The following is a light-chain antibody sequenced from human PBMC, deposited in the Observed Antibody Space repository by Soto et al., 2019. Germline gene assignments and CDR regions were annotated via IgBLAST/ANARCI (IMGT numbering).Light chain of an antibody. Sequence: QSVLTQPASVSWSPGQSITIPCTGTNSDIGSYNFVSWYQQHPGRAPKLIISEVNVRPSGVSNRFSGSKSGNTASLTISGLQPEDEADFYCSSYSSTNSPYVFGGGTKVTVL. CDR2: EVN. V-gene: IGLV2-14*01. CDR1: NSDIGSYNF. J-gene: IGLJ1*01. CDR3: SSYSSTNSPYV.